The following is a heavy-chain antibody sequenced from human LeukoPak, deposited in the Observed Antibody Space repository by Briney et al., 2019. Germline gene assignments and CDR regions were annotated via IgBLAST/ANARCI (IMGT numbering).Heavy chain of an antibody. CDR1: GFIFSTYG. D-gene: IGHD2-15*01. CDR2: IWHDGSKS. CDR3: ARAFGYCSSGNCYSTGTHDVFDI. V-gene: IGHV3-33*01. J-gene: IGHJ3*02. Sequence: PGGSLRLSCAASGFIFSTYGIHWVRQAPGKGLEWVAVIWHDGSKSYYIESMKGRLAGSKDNSRDTAHLQMDRLRAEDTAVYYCARAFGYCSSGNCYSTGTHDVFDIWGQGTTVIVSS.